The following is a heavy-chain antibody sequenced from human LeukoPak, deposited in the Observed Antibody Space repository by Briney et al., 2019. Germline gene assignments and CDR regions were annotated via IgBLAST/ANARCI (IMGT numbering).Heavy chain of an antibody. V-gene: IGHV5-51*01. Sequence: GESLKISCQASGYSFTSSWIGWARQMPGKGLEWMAIINPGDSDTRYSPSFQGQVTISADKSISTAYLQWSSLKASDTAMYYCARQGADCSGGSCYSWFDPWGQGTLVTVSS. J-gene: IGHJ5*02. CDR2: INPGDSDT. CDR1: GYSFTSSW. CDR3: ARQGADCSGGSCYSWFDP. D-gene: IGHD2-15*01.